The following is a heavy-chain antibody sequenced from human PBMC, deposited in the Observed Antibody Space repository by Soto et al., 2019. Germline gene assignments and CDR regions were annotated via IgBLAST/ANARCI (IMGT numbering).Heavy chain of an antibody. CDR3: ASSIKRQYCSSSESPAGY. D-gene: IGHD6-6*01. CDR2: IIPIFGTA. J-gene: IGHJ4*02. CDR1: GGTFSSYA. Sequence: SVKVSCKASGGTFSSYAISWVRQAPGQGLEWMGGIIPIFGTANYAQKFQGRVTITADESTSTAYMELSSLRSEDTAVYYCASSIKRQYCSSSESPAGYSGRGSLVTVSS. V-gene: IGHV1-69*13.